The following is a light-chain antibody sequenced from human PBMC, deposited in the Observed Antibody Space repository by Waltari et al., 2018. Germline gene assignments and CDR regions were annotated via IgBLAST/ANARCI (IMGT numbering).Light chain of an antibody. CDR3: MQTRQTPPFT. CDR1: QSLLHTNGYLY. Sequence: DIVMTQSPDSLAVSLGERATINCKSSQSLLHTNGYLYLDWYVQKPGQSPQLLIYLGSFRASGVPDRFSGSGSGTDFTLKISRVEAEDVGIYYCMQTRQTPPFTFGPGTKVDIK. CDR2: LGS. J-gene: IGKJ3*01. V-gene: IGKV2-28*01.